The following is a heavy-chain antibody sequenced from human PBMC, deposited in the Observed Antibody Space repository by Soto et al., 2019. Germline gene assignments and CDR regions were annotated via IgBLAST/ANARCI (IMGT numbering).Heavy chain of an antibody. CDR1: GYTFTGYY. D-gene: IGHD2-2*01. Sequence: ASVKVSCKASGYTFTGYYMHWVRQAPGQGLEWMRWINPNSGGTNYAQKFQGWVTMTRDTSISTAYMELSRLGSDDTAVYYCARSGCSSTSCYGHYYYGMDVWGQGTSVTVSS. J-gene: IGHJ6*02. V-gene: IGHV1-2*04. CDR2: INPNSGGT. CDR3: ARSGCSSTSCYGHYYYGMDV.